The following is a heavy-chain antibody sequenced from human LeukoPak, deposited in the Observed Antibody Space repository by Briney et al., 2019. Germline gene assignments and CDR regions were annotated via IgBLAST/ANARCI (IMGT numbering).Heavy chain of an antibody. J-gene: IGHJ4*02. Sequence: LRLSCATSGFIFSNYEMNWVRQFPGKGLEWIGEINDRGHTNYNPPLESRVTISVDTSKKQFSLKLNSVTAADTAVYYCARDPTTEPNIAYYFDFWGQGTLVTVSS. CDR2: INDRGHT. D-gene: IGHD4-17*01. CDR1: GFIFSNYE. CDR3: ARDPTTEPNIAYYFDF. V-gene: IGHV4-34*01.